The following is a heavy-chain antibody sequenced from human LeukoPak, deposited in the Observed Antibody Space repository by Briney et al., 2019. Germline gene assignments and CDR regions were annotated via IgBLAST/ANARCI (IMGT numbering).Heavy chain of an antibody. V-gene: IGHV4-30-4*08. D-gene: IGHD5-18*01. CDR2: IYYSGST. J-gene: IGHJ4*02. CDR3: ARDQRGYSYGGVDY. CDR1: GGSISSGDYY. Sequence: TLSLTCTVSGGSISSGDYYWSWIRQPPGKGLEWIGYIYYSGSTYYNPSLKSRVTISVDTSKNQFSLKLSSVTAADTAVYYFARDQRGYSYGGVDYWGQGTLVTVSS.